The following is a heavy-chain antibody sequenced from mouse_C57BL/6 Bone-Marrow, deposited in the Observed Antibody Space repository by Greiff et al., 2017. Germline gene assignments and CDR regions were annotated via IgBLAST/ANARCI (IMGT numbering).Heavy chain of an antibody. CDR1: GYTFTSYW. CDR3: TRGVGFAY. V-gene: IGHV1-5*01. Sequence: VQLQQSGTVLARPGASVKMSCKTSGYTFTSYWLHWVKQRPGQGLEWIGAIYPGNSDTSYNQKFTGKAKLTAVTSASTAYMELSSLTNADSAVYYCTRGVGFAYWGQGTLVTVSA. J-gene: IGHJ3*01. CDR2: IYPGNSDT.